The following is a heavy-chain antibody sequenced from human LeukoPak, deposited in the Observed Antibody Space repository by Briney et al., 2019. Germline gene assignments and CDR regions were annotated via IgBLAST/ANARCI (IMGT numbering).Heavy chain of an antibody. V-gene: IGHV4-34*01. CDR2: INHSGST. J-gene: IGHJ4*02. D-gene: IGHD1-26*01. Sequence: PSETLSLTCAVYGGSFSGYYWSWIRQPPGKGLEWIGEINHSGSTNYNPSLKSRVTISVDTSKNQFSLKLSSVTAADTAVYYCARDMIVGATGGWDYWGQGTLVTVSS. CDR3: ARDMIVGATGGWDY. CDR1: GGSFSGYY.